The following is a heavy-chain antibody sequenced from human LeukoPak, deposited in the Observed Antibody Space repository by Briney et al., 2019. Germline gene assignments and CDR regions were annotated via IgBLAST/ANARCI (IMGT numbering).Heavy chain of an antibody. J-gene: IGHJ4*02. CDR2: INHSGST. Sequence: PSETLSLTCAVYGGSFSGYYWSWIRQPPGKGLEWIGEINHSGSTNYNPSLKSRVTISVDTSKNQFSLKLSSVTAADTAVYYCARGLYSNFDYWGQGNRVTVSS. V-gene: IGHV4-34*01. CDR1: GGSFSGYY. CDR3: ARGLYSNFDY. D-gene: IGHD4-11*01.